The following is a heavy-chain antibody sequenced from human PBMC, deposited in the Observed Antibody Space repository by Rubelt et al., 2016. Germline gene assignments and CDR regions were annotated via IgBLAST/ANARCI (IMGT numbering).Heavy chain of an antibody. CDR2: IRSKAYGGTT. D-gene: IGHD6-6*01. Sequence: AMSWFRQAPGKGLEWVGFIRSKAYGGTTEHAASVKGRFTISRDDSKSIAYLQMNSLKTEDTAVYYCTRGSSGNYYGMDVWGQGTTVTVSS. CDR3: TRGSSGNYYGMDV. CDR1: A. J-gene: IGHJ6*02. V-gene: IGHV3-49*03.